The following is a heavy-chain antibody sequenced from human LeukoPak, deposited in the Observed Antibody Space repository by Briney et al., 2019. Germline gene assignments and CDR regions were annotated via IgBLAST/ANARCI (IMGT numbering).Heavy chain of an antibody. J-gene: IGHJ4*02. CDR2: INPSGGST. D-gene: IGHD6-19*01. Sequence: ASVKVSCKASGYTFTSYYMHWVRQAPGQGLEWMGIINPSGGSTSYAQKFQGRVTMTRDTSTSTVYMELSSLRSEDTAVYYCARERPQIAPSSSGWGFDYWGQGTLVTVSS. CDR1: GYTFTSYY. CDR3: ARERPQIAPSSSGWGFDY. V-gene: IGHV1-46*01.